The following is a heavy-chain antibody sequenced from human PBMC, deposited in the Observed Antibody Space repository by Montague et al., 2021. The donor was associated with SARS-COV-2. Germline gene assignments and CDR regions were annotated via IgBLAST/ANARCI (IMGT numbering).Heavy chain of an antibody. CDR2: MYYSGST. Sequence: SETLSLTCTVSGGSISSSSYYWGWIRQPPGKGLEWIGSMYYSGSTYYNPSLKSRVTISVDTSKNQFSLKLSSVTAADTAVYYCARFPTSYYYGSNAAPATPAAFDIWGQGTMVTVSS. J-gene: IGHJ3*02. CDR3: ARFPTSYYYGSNAAPATPAAFDI. D-gene: IGHD3-22*01. V-gene: IGHV4-39*01. CDR1: GGSISSSSYY.